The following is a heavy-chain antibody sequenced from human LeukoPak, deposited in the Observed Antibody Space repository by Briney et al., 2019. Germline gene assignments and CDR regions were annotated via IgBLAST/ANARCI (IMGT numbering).Heavy chain of an antibody. J-gene: IGHJ4*02. D-gene: IGHD2-2*01. CDR3: ARADYQPLLNFDY. CDR2: INHSGST. Sequence: PSETLSLTCAVYGGSFSGYYWSWIRQPPGKGLEWIGEINHSGSTNYNPSLKSRVTISVDTSKNQFSLKLSSVTAADTAVYYCARADYQPLLNFDYWGQGTLVTVSS. V-gene: IGHV4-34*01. CDR1: GGSFSGYY.